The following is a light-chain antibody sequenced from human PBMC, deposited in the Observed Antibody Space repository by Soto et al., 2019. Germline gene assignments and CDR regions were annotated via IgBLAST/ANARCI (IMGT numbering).Light chain of an antibody. CDR2: DDS. V-gene: IGLV3-21*02. Sequence: SYELTQPPSVSVAPGQTARITCGGNNIGSKSVHWYQQKPGQAPVLVVYDDSDRPSGLPERFSGSNSGNTATLTISRVEAGDEADDYCQVWDSSSDNGVFGGGTKLTVL. CDR1: NIGSKS. J-gene: IGLJ2*01. CDR3: QVWDSSSDNGV.